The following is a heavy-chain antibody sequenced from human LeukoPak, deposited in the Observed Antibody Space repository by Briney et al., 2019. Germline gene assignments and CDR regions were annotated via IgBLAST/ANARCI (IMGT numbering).Heavy chain of an antibody. V-gene: IGHV4-4*07. CDR3: ARDNYDILTGSLNMDV. D-gene: IGHD3-9*01. CDR1: GGSISSYY. CDR2: IYTSGST. J-gene: IGHJ6*03. Sequence: PSGTLSLTCTVSGGSISSYYWSWIRQPAGKGLEWIGRIYTSGSTNYNPSLKSRVTMSVDTSKNQFSLKLSSVTAADTAVYYCARDNYDILTGSLNMDVWGTRTTVTASS.